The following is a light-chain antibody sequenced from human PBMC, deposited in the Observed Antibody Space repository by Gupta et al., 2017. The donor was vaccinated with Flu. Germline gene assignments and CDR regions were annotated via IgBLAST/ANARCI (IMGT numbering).Light chain of an antibody. CDR3: SSDAVSNYLV. CDR2: EVN. Sequence: DSMYCNGSMNDVGGYKVGVWYQQHPGKAPKLLIYEVNKGPSGGPGRFSGAKSGNTASRTVAGLQAEDEDDYYSSSDAVSNYLVFGGGTELTVL. CDR1: MNDVGGYKV. J-gene: IGLJ2*01. V-gene: IGLV2-8*01.